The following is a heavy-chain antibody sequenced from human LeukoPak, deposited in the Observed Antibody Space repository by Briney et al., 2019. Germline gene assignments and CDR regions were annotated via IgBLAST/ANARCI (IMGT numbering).Heavy chain of an antibody. CDR1: GFTFDDYA. CDR2: ISWNSGSI. V-gene: IGHV3-9*03. J-gene: IGHJ4*02. CDR3: AKDRTEYSSSSGFDY. D-gene: IGHD6-6*01. Sequence: PEGSLRLSCAASGFTFDDYAMHWVRQAPGKGLEWVSGISWNSGSIGYADSVKGRFTISRDNAKNSLYLQMNSLRAEDMALYYCAKDRTEYSSSSGFDYWGQGTLVTVSS.